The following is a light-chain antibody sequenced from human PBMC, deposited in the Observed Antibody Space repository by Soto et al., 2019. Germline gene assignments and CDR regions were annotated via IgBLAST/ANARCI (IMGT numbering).Light chain of an antibody. V-gene: IGLV2-23*02. CDR1: SSDVGNYNL. Sequence: QLVLTQPASVSGSPGQSITISCTGTSSDVGNYNLVSWYQQYPGKAPKLVIFGVSERPSGISNRFSGSKSGNTASLTISGLQAEDEADYYCCSYAGPSTFVIFGGGTKVTVL. J-gene: IGLJ2*01. CDR2: GVS. CDR3: CSYAGPSTFVI.